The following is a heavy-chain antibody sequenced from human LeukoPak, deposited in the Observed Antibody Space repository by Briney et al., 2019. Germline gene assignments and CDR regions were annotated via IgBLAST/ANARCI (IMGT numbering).Heavy chain of an antibody. V-gene: IGHV1-2*02. J-gene: IGHJ3*02. CDR2: INPNSGGT. CDR3: ARAVGSGWYDAFDI. CDR1: GYTFTGYY. D-gene: IGHD6-19*01. Sequence: ASVKVSCKAPGYTFTGYYMHWVRQAPGQGLEWMGWINPNSGGTNYAQKFQGRVTMTRDTSISTAYMELSRLRSDDTAVYYCARAVGSGWYDAFDIWGQGTMVTVSS.